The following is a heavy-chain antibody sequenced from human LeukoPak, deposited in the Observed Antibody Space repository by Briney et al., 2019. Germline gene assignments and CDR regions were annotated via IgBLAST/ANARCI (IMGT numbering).Heavy chain of an antibody. Sequence: SETLSLTCAVSGGSFSDYQWNWIRQSPGKGLEWLGEISHSGTTTYNPSLKSRVTISVDTSKNQFSLRLRSVTAADTAVYYCARGPIAAAGIVNYFDYWGQGTLVTVSS. CDR2: ISHSGTT. V-gene: IGHV4-34*01. CDR3: ARGPIAAAGIVNYFDY. D-gene: IGHD6-13*01. J-gene: IGHJ4*02. CDR1: GGSFSDYQ.